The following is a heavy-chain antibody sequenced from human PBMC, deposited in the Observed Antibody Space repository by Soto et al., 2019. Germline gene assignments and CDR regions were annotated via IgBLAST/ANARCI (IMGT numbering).Heavy chain of an antibody. D-gene: IGHD2-15*01. CDR1: GFTFSRYG. CDR3: ARDPTDCSGGGCYSLGFDY. V-gene: IGHV3-33*01. CDR2: IWFDGSNK. Sequence: QVQLVESGGGVVQPGRSLRLSCAASGFTFSRYGMHWVPQAPGKGLEWVSVIWFDGSNKYYADSVRGRFTISRDNSKNTLYLQMNSLRAEDTAVYYCARDPTDCSGGGCYSLGFDYWGQGSLVTVSS. J-gene: IGHJ4*02.